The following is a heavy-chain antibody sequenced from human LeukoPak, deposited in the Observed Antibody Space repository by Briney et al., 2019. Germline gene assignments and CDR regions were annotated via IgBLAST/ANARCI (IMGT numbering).Heavy chain of an antibody. CDR1: GYTFTSYG. Sequence: ASVKVSCKASGYTFTSYGISWVRQAPGHGLEWMGWISTYNGNTNYAQKLQDRVTMTTDTSTRTVYMELRSLRSDDTAVYHCAREPRITGLFGAFDIWGQGTIVTVSS. CDR2: ISTYNGNT. CDR3: AREPRITGLFGAFDI. D-gene: IGHD1-14*01. V-gene: IGHV1-18*01. J-gene: IGHJ3*02.